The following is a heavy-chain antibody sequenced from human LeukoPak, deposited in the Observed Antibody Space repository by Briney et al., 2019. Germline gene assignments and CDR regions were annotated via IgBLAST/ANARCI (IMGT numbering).Heavy chain of an antibody. V-gene: IGHV3-48*01. J-gene: IGHJ3*02. CDR2: IDTSSTII. Sequence: GGSLRLSCAASGFTFSTYSMNWVRPAPGKGLEWVSYIDTSSTIIYYADSVKGRFTISRDNAKNSLYLQMNSLRAEDTAVYYCARGGKSSYDAFDIWGQGTMVTVSS. D-gene: IGHD2-2*01. CDR3: ARGGKSSYDAFDI. CDR1: GFTFSTYS.